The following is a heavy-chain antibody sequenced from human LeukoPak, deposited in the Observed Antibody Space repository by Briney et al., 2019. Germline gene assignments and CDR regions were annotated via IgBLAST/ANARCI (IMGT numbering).Heavy chain of an antibody. CDR3: TRAGEVLPHDGFDI. CDR1: GFTISRNY. Sequence: GGSLRLSCAASGFTISRNYMSWVRRAQGRGLEWVSIIYIDDTTYYADSVRGRFTISRDISKNTVYLQMYSLRVEDTAVYFCTRAGEVLPHDGFDIWGRGTMVTVSS. J-gene: IGHJ3*02. CDR2: IYIDDTT. D-gene: IGHD3-10*01. V-gene: IGHV3-53*01.